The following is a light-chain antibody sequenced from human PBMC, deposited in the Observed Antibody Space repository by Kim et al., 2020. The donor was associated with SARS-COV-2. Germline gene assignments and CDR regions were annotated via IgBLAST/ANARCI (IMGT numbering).Light chain of an antibody. CDR1: QDISTD. V-gene: IGKV1-9*01. CDR3: QKHNSRPWT. Sequence: ASVGDRVTITCRASQDISTDLAWYQHKPGKVPQVLIYAASLLQTGVPSRFSGSGSGTEFTLTIGSLQTEDFATYYCQKHNSRPWTFGPGTKVDIK. CDR2: AAS. J-gene: IGKJ1*01.